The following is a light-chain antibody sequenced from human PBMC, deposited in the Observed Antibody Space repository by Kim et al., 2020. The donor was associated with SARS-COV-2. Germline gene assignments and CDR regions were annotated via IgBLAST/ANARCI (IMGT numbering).Light chain of an antibody. CDR3: QAWDSSTLVV. CDR1: KLGDKY. CDR2: QDS. Sequence: SYELTQPPSVSVSPGQTASITCSGNKLGDKYACWYQQKPGQSPVLVIYQDSQRPSGIPERFSGSNSGNTATLTISGTQAMDEADYYCQAWDSSTLVVFGGGTQLTVL. J-gene: IGLJ2*01. V-gene: IGLV3-1*01.